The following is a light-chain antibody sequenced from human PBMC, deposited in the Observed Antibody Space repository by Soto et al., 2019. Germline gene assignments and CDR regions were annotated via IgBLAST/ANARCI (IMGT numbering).Light chain of an antibody. CDR2: EGS. CDR1: SSDVGSYNL. V-gene: IGLV2-23*01. Sequence: QSALTQPASVSGSPGQSITISCSGTSSDVGSYNLVSWYQQHPGKAPKLMICEGSKRPSGVSNRFSGSKSGNTASLTISGLQAEDEADYYCCSYVGSSALVFGGGTQLTVL. J-gene: IGLJ3*02. CDR3: CSYVGSSALV.